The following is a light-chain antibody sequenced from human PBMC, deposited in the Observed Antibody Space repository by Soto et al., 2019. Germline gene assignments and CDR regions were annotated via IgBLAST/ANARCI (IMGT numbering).Light chain of an antibody. V-gene: IGLV2-11*01. CDR1: GHDVGAYNY. CDR2: EVD. J-gene: IGLJ1*01. Sequence: QSVLTQPRSVSGSPGQSVTISCTGTGHDVGAYNYVSWYQQHPGKAPKLIIYEVDKRPSGVPDRFSGSKSGXTAXLTVSGLQAEDEADYYCSSYGGSNIPLYVFGTGTKVTVL. CDR3: SSYGGSNIPLYV.